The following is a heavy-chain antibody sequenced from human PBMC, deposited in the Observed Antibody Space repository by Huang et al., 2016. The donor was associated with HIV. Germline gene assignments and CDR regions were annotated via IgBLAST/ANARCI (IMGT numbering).Heavy chain of an antibody. J-gene: IGHJ6*03. Sequence: QVQLVQSGAEVKKPGSSVKVSCKASGGTFSSYAISWVRQAPGQGLEWMGGISPIFGTANYAQKFQGRVTITADESTSTAYMELSSLRSEDTAVYYCARDFCNRGGSCYSENYMDVWGKGTTVTVSS. V-gene: IGHV1-69*13. CDR1: GGTFSSYA. D-gene: IGHD2-15*01. CDR3: ARDFCNRGGSCYSENYMDV. CDR2: ISPIFGTA.